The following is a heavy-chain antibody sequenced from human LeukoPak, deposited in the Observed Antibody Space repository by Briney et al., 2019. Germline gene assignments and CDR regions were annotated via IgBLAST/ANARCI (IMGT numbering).Heavy chain of an antibody. J-gene: IGHJ4*02. CDR2: IYTGGGT. CDR1: GFSVSSNY. CDR3: ATEFGGSPRGSLGY. Sequence: GGSLRLSCAASGFSVSSNYMSWVRQAPGEGLEWVSVIYTGGGTYYADSVTGRFTISRDNSKNTLYLQTNSLRAEDTAVYYCATEFGGSPRGSLGYWGQGTLVTVSS. D-gene: IGHD1-26*01. V-gene: IGHV3-53*01.